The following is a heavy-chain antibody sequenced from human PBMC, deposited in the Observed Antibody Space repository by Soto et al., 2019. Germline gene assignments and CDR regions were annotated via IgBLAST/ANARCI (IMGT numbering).Heavy chain of an antibody. CDR3: AHSGYDYVWGSYRNPRGFDY. CDR2: IYWDDDK. Sequence: QITLKESGPTLVKPTQTLTLTCTFSGFSLSTSGVGVGWIRQPPGKALEWLALIYWDDDKRYSPSLKSRLTITKDTSKNQVVLTMTNMDPVDTATYYCAHSGYDYVWGSYRNPRGFDYWGQGTLVTVSS. D-gene: IGHD3-16*02. J-gene: IGHJ4*02. V-gene: IGHV2-5*02. CDR1: GFSLSTSGVG.